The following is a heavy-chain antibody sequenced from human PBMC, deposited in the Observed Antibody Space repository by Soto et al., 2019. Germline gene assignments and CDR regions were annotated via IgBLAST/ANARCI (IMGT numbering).Heavy chain of an antibody. D-gene: IGHD2-15*01. V-gene: IGHV4-59*08. CDR1: GGPLGSYY. CDR3: ARRYSSGFDF. J-gene: IGHJ4*02. CDR2: IYYSGST. Sequence: SETLSLTCTVSGGPLGSYYWSWIRQPPGKGLEWIGYIYYSGSTNYNPSLKSRVTISVDTSKNQFSLKLSSVTAADTAVYYCARRYSSGFDFWGQGTLVTVSS.